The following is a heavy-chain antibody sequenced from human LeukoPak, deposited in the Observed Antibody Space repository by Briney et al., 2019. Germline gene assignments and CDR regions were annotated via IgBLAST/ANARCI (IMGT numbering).Heavy chain of an antibody. CDR1: GYTCTGYY. D-gene: IGHD5-24*01. CDR3: ARGSGLEMATINFDY. Sequence: GASVKVSCKASGYTCTGYYMHWVRQAPGQGLEWMGWINPNSGGTNYAQKFQGRVTMTRDTSISTAYMELSRLRSDDTAVYYCARGSGLEMATINFDYWGQGTLVTVSS. V-gene: IGHV1-2*02. J-gene: IGHJ4*02. CDR2: INPNSGGT.